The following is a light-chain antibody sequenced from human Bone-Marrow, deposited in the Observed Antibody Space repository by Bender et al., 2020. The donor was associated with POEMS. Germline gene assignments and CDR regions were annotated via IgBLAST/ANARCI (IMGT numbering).Light chain of an antibody. Sequence: QSALTQPPSASGSPGQSVTISCTGTSSDVGGYDLVSWYQQHPGKAPKLIIHEVSKRPSGVPDRFSGSKSGNTASLTVAWLQPEDEADYYCEIWDDSLNGRVFGGGTKLTVL. CDR1: SSDVGGYDL. J-gene: IGLJ3*02. CDR2: EVS. V-gene: IGLV2-8*01. CDR3: EIWDDSLNGRV.